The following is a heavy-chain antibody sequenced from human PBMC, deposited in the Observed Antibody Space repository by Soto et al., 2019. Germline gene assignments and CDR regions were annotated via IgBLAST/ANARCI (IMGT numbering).Heavy chain of an antibody. Sequence: QVQLVESGGGVVQPGRSLGLSCAASGFTFNTYGIHWVRQAPGKGLEWVAAISYDGINKYYVDSVKGRFNISRDNSKNTLYVQMNSLRAEDTALYYCARSPQPTRGIHWYFDLWGRGILVTVSS. CDR3: ARSPQPTRGIHWYFDL. J-gene: IGHJ2*01. CDR2: ISYDGINK. D-gene: IGHD1-26*01. CDR1: GFTFNTYG. V-gene: IGHV3-30*03.